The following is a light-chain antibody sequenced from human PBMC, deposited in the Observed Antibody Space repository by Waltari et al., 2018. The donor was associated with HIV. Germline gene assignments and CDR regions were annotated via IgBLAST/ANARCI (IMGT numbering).Light chain of an antibody. V-gene: IGKV1-5*03. CDR2: KAS. CDR1: QSIGSL. J-gene: IGKJ1*01. CDR3: QHYNSYPWT. Sequence: DLQMTPSPSTLSASVGDRVTITCRASQSIGSLLAWYQQKPGNAPKLLSYKASTSESGVPSRFSGSGSGTEFTLTISSVQPDDFATDYCQHYNSYPWTFGQGTKVEIK.